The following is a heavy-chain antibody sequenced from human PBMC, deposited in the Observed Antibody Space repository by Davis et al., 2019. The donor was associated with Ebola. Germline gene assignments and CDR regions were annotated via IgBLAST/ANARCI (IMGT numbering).Heavy chain of an antibody. Sequence: SVKVSCKASGFTFTSSAMQWVRQARGQRLEWIGWIVVGSGNTNYAQKFQERVTITRDMSTSTAYMELSSLRSEDTAVYYCARGGINDYGDYLPDYYGMDVWGQGTTVTVSS. D-gene: IGHD4-17*01. CDR2: IVVGSGNT. J-gene: IGHJ6*02. CDR1: GFTFTSSA. CDR3: ARGGINDYGDYLPDYYGMDV. V-gene: IGHV1-58*02.